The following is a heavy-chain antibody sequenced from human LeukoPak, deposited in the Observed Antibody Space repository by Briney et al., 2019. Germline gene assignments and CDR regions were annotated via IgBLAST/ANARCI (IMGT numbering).Heavy chain of an antibody. CDR1: GFSFSSYW. D-gene: IGHD7-27*01. CDR3: ARPELGSFDC. Sequence: AGGSLRLSCAASGFSFSSYWMHWVRQAPGKGLVWVSSISTDGSTTTYADSVKGRFTISRDNAKNTLYLQMNSLRPEDTAVYYCARPELGSFDCWGQGTLVTVSS. J-gene: IGHJ4*02. CDR2: ISTDGSTT. V-gene: IGHV3-74*01.